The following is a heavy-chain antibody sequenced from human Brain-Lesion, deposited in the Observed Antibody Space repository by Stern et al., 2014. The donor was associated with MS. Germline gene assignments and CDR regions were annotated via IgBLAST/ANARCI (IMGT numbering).Heavy chain of an antibody. D-gene: IGHD1-26*01. CDR1: GFTFSTSW. CDR2: INSDGSNT. V-gene: IGHV3-74*02. Sequence: EVQLVESGGGLVQPGGSLRLSCAASGFTFSTSWLHWVRQAPGKGLVWVSRINSDGSNTSYADSVKGRFTISRDNAKNTLYLQMNSLRAEDTAVYYCARATGKNSYSYWGQGTLVTVSS. J-gene: IGHJ4*02. CDR3: ARATGKNSYSY.